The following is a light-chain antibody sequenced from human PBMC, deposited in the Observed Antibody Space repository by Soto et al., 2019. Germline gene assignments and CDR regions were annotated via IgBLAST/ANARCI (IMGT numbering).Light chain of an antibody. CDR2: AAS. V-gene: IGKV1-17*01. CDR1: QDISRD. Sequence: DIQMTQSPSSLTASVGDRVTSTCRASQDISRDLAWFQQKPGKAPKRLIYAASSLQSGVPSRFSGTGSGTEFTLTISSLQPEDFATYYCLQHSYLGTFGQGTKVEIK. CDR3: LQHSYLGT. J-gene: IGKJ1*01.